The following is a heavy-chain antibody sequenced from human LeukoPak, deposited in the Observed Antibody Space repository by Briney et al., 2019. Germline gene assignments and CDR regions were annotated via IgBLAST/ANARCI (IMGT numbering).Heavy chain of an antibody. Sequence: EASVKVSCKVSGYTLTELSMHWVRQAPGKVLEWMGGFDPEDGETIYAQKFQGRVTMTEDTSTDTAYMELSSLRSEDAAVYYCATDAGSGWYEYYFDYWGQGTLVTVSS. J-gene: IGHJ4*02. D-gene: IGHD6-19*01. CDR1: GYTLTELS. CDR3: ATDAGSGWYEYYFDY. CDR2: FDPEDGET. V-gene: IGHV1-24*01.